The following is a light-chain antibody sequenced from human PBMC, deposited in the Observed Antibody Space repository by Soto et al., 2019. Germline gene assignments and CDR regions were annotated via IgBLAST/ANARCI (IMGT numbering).Light chain of an antibody. V-gene: IGKV1-39*01. J-gene: IGKJ3*01. Sequence: DIQMTQSPSSLSASVGDRVTITCRASQSISTYLNWYQQKPGKAPNLLIYGVSSLQSGVPSRFSGSESGTDFTLTISSLQPEDVATYYCQQSYIAPFTFGPGTKVDIK. CDR2: GVS. CDR1: QSISTY. CDR3: QQSYIAPFT.